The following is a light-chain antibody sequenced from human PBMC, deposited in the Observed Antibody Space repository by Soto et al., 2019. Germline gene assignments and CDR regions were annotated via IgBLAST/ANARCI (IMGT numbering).Light chain of an antibody. CDR1: SSDIGAYDY. CDR3: GSYASATLI. Sequence: QSALTQPASVSGSPGQSITISCTGTSSDIGAYDYVSWFQQYSGKAPTLMIYEVRFRPSGVSYRFSGSKSGNTASLTISGLQTEDEADYYCGSYASATLILGGGTKVTVL. J-gene: IGLJ2*01. V-gene: IGLV2-14*03. CDR2: EVR.